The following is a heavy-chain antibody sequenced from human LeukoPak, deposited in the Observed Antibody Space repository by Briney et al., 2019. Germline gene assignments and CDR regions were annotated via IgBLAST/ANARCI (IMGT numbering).Heavy chain of an antibody. CDR3: ARRPGD. CDR2: IYSGGAI. CDR1: GFAVGSNY. Sequence: GGSLRLSCVASGFAVGSNYMSWVRQAPGKGLEWVSLIYSGGAIRYADSVKGRFTISRDSSKDTLFLQMNDLTVEDTARYYCARRPGDWGQGILVTVSS. V-gene: IGHV3-53*01. J-gene: IGHJ4*02. D-gene: IGHD1-14*01.